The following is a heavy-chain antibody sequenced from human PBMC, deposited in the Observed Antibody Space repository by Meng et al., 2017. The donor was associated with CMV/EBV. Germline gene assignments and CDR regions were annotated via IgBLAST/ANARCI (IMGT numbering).Heavy chain of an antibody. CDR3: ARETRYCSSTSCYEIGLDY. CDR2: INPNSGGT. Sequence: ASVKVSCKASGYTFTDYYMHWVRQAPGQGLEWMGWINPNSGGTNYAQKFQGRVTMTRDTSISTAYMELSRLRSDDTAVYYCARETRYCSSTSCYEIGLDYWGQGTLVTVSS. V-gene: IGHV1-2*02. D-gene: IGHD2-2*01. J-gene: IGHJ4*02. CDR1: GYTFTDYY.